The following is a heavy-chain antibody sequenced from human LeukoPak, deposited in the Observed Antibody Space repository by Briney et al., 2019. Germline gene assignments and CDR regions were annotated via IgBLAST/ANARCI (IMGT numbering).Heavy chain of an antibody. CDR1: GFTFNSYW. J-gene: IGHJ4*02. D-gene: IGHD6-6*01. CDR3: ARVLRESSSSDYYFDY. V-gene: IGHV3-7*01. CDR2: IKQDGSEK. Sequence: PGGSLRLSCAASGFTFNSYWMSWVRQAPGKGLEWVANIKQDGSEKYYVDSVKGRFTISRDNAKNSLYLQMNSLRAEDTAVYYCARVLRESSSSDYYFDYWGQGTLVTVSS.